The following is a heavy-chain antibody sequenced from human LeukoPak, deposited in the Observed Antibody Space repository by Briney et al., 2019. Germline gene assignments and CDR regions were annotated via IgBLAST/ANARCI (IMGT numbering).Heavy chain of an antibody. Sequence: GASVKVSCKASGYTFTSYAMHWVRQAPGQRLEWMGWINAGNGNTKYSQEFQGRVTITRDTSASTAYMELSSLRSEDRAVYYCASGGSGTYYFDYWGQGTLVTVSS. CDR3: ASGGSGTYYFDY. J-gene: IGHJ4*02. D-gene: IGHD3-16*01. CDR2: INAGNGNT. V-gene: IGHV1-3*03. CDR1: GYTFTSYA.